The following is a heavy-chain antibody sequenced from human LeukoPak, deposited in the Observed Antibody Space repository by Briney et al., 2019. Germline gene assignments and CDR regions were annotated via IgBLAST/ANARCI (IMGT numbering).Heavy chain of an antibody. V-gene: IGHV3-74*01. CDR2: IKGDGSTT. CDR1: GVTFSSYW. CDR3: ARDGYSFGHDFDY. Sequence: GGSLRLSCAASGVTFSSYWMHWVRHTPGKGLVWVSRIKGDGSTTSYADSVKGRFTISRENAETTLYLQMNSLRAEDTAVYYCARDGYSFGHDFDYWGQGTLVTVSS. D-gene: IGHD5-18*01. J-gene: IGHJ4*02.